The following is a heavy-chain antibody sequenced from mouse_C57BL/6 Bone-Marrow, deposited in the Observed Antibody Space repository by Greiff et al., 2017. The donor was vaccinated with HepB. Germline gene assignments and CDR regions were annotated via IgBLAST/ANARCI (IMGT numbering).Heavy chain of an antibody. CDR1: GFTFSSYG. Sequence: EVKLMESGGDLVKPGGSLKLSCAASGFTFSSYGMSWVRQTPDKRLEWVATISSGGSYTYYPDSVKGRFTISRDNAKNTLYLQMSSLKSEDTAMYYCARHEDSSGYVGYWGQGTTLTVSS. J-gene: IGHJ2*01. CDR2: ISSGGSYT. D-gene: IGHD3-2*02. V-gene: IGHV5-6*01. CDR3: ARHEDSSGYVGY.